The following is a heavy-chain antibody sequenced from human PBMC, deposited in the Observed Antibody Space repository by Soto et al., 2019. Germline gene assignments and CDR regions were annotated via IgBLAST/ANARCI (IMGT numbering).Heavy chain of an antibody. Sequence: GGSLRLSCAASGFTFSSYAMHWVRQAPGKGLEYVSAISSNGGSTYYANSVKGRFTISRDNSKNTLYLQMGSLRAEDMAVYYCARGAAVAATIGELLRKIDNYYYYYYMDVWGKGTTVTVSS. D-gene: IGHD2-15*01. CDR3: ARGAAVAATIGELLRKIDNYYYYYYMDV. CDR1: GFTFSSYA. CDR2: ISSNGGST. V-gene: IGHV3-64*01. J-gene: IGHJ6*03.